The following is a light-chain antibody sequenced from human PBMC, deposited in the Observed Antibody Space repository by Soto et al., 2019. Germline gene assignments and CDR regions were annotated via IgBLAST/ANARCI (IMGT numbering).Light chain of an antibody. CDR3: QHYYSYLRT. CDR2: DAS. J-gene: IGKJ1*01. CDR1: QSISSW. Sequence: DIQMTQSPSPLSASVGDRITITCRASQSISSWLAWYQQKPGKAPKLLIYDASSLESGVPSRFSGSGSGTELTLTISSLQPDDFATYDCQHYYSYLRTVGQGTKVEIK. V-gene: IGKV1-5*01.